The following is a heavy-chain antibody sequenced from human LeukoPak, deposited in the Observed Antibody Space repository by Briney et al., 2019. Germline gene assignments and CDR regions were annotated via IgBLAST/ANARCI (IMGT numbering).Heavy chain of an antibody. CDR3: AKPHYYDSSGYSY. V-gene: IGHV3-23*01. CDR1: GFTFSSYA. Sequence: PGGSLRLSCAASGFTFSSYAVSWVRQAPGKGLEWVSAISGSGGSTYYADSVKGRFTISRDNSKNTLYLQMNSLRAEDTAVYYCAKPHYYDSSGYSYWGQGTLVTVSS. D-gene: IGHD3-22*01. CDR2: ISGSGGST. J-gene: IGHJ4*02.